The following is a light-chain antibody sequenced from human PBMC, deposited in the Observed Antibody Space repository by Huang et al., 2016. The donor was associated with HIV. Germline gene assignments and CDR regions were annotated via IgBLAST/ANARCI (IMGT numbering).Light chain of an antibody. CDR3: QQYSTYPIT. V-gene: IGKV1-16*01. Sequence: DIQMTQSPSSLSASLGDTVTMTCRASQGISNYVAWFQQKPGKAPKSLIYGASSLHGGVPARFSGSGSATHYTLTISTLQAEDLATYYCQQYSTYPITFGQGTRLEIK. CDR2: GAS. J-gene: IGKJ5*01. CDR1: QGISNY.